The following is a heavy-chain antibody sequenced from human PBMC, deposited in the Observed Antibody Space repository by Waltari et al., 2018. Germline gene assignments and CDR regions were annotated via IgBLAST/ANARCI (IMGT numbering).Heavy chain of an antibody. J-gene: IGHJ3*02. CDR1: GYSLTSYW. D-gene: IGHD6-19*01. V-gene: IGHV5-51*01. Sequence: EVQLVQSGAEVKKPGESLKISCKGSGYSLTSYWIGWVRRMPGKGLEWMGIFYPGYSDTTYSPSFQGQVTISAGKSISTAYLQSSRLMASASAMYYCARLRQLLSLDAFDIWGQGTMVTVSS. CDR3: ARLRQLLSLDAFDI. CDR2: FYPGYSDT.